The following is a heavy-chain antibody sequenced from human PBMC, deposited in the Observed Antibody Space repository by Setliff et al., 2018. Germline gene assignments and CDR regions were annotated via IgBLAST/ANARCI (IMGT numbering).Heavy chain of an antibody. CDR3: ARGGVAATAPHGL. J-gene: IGHJ1*01. V-gene: IGHV3-20*04. CDR2: INWSGAGT. CDR1: GFTFDDYC. D-gene: IGHD6-13*01. Sequence: PGGSLRLSCAASGFTFDDYCMAWVRQAPGKGLEWVSGINWSGAGTGYADSVKGRFTISRDNTNNSLYLQMNNLRVEDTALYYCARGGVAATAPHGLWGQGTLVTVSS.